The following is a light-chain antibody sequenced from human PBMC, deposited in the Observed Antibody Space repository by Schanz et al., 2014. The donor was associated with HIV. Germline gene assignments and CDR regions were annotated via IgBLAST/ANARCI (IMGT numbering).Light chain of an antibody. Sequence: QSALTQPRSVSGSPGQSVTISCTGTSSDVGGYNYVSWYQHHPGKAPKLMIYDVTERPSGVPDRFSGSKSGNTASLTISGLQAEDEADYYCSSYGGNNNLVFGGGTKLTVL. J-gene: IGLJ2*01. CDR1: SSDVGGYNY. CDR2: DVT. CDR3: SSYGGNNNLV. V-gene: IGLV2-11*01.